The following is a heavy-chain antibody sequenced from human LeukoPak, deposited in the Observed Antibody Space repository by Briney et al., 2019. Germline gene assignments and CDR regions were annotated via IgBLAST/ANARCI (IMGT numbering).Heavy chain of an antibody. CDR1: GGSISSYY. Sequence: KPSETLSLTCTVSGGSISSYYWSWIRQPPGKGLEWIGYIYYSGSTNYNPSLKSRVTISVDTSKNQFSLKLSSVTAADTAVYYCARHSYGHPAGSFDYWGQGTLVTVSS. CDR3: ARHSYGHPAGSFDY. D-gene: IGHD4-17*01. CDR2: IYYSGST. V-gene: IGHV4-59*08. J-gene: IGHJ4*02.